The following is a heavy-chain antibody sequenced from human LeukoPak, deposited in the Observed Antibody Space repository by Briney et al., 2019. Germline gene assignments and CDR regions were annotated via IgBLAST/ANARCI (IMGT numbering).Heavy chain of an antibody. CDR2: VYYSGST. V-gene: IGHV4-39*01. D-gene: IGHD5-18*01. CDR1: GGSISSGSYY. Sequence: SETLSLTCTVSGGSISSGSYYWGWIRQPPGKGLEWIGTVYYSGSTYYNPSLKSRVTISVDSSKNQFSLKLSSVTAADTAVYFCASLYNGYAQPIDPWGQGALVTVSS. J-gene: IGHJ5*02. CDR3: ASLYNGYAQPIDP.